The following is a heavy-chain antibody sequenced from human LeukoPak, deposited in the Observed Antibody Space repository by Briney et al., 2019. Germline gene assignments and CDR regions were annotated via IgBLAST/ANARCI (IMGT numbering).Heavy chain of an antibody. CDR3: AKGYKGYDYAFDI. CDR1: GFC. CDR2: IRYDGSNK. D-gene: IGHD5-12*01. J-gene: IGHJ3*02. Sequence: GGSLRLSCAASGFCMHWVRQAPGKGLEWVAFIRYDGSNKYYADSVKGRFTISRDNSKNTLYLQMNSLRAEDTAVYYCAKGYKGYDYAFDIWGQGTMVTVSS. V-gene: IGHV3-30*02.